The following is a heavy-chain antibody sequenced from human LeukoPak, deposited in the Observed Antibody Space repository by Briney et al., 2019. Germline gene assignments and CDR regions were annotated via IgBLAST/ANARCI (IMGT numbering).Heavy chain of an antibody. CDR2: ISGSGGST. D-gene: IGHD6-19*01. Sequence: GGSLRLSCAASGFTFSSYAMSWVRQAPGKGLEWASAISGSGGSTYYADSVKGRFTISRDNSENTLYLQMSSLTDEDTAVYFCAKRGDRSGWSYYFDYWGQGTLVTVSS. CDR1: GFTFSSYA. J-gene: IGHJ4*02. CDR3: AKRGDRSGWSYYFDY. V-gene: IGHV3-23*01.